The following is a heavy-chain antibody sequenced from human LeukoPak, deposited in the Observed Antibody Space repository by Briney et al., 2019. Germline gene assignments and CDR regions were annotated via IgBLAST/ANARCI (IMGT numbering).Heavy chain of an antibody. J-gene: IGHJ5*02. D-gene: IGHD6-19*01. CDR2: ISDDGSTK. V-gene: IGHV3-30-3*01. CDR1: GFTFSTYA. Sequence: GGSLRLSCAASGFTFSTYAIHWVRQAPGKGLEWVAVISDDGSTKYYADSVKGRFTISRDNSKNMLYLQMNSLRAEDSAVYYCARDLIAVTGTGFWFDPRGQGTLVTVSS. CDR3: ARDLIAVTGTGFWFDP.